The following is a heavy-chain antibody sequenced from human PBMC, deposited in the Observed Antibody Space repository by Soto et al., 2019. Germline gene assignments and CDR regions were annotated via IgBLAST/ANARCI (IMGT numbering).Heavy chain of an antibody. CDR1: GFTFTSSS. V-gene: IGHV1-58*01. CDR2: IGVGSGNR. Sequence: ASVEVSCKASGFTFTSSSVQWVRQARGQRLEWIGWIGVGSGNRHYAQKFQERVTITRDMSTNTAYMELRSLRSDDTAVYYCARYQCSSSSCYTFFFDYWGQGTLVTVSS. J-gene: IGHJ4*02. CDR3: ARYQCSSSSCYTFFFDY. D-gene: IGHD2-2*02.